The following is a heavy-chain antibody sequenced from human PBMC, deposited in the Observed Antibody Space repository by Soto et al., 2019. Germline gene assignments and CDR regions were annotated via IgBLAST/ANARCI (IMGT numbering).Heavy chain of an antibody. V-gene: IGHV1-69*12. CDR2: IIPIFGTA. Sequence: QVQLVQSGAEVKKPGSSVKVSCKASGGTFSSYAISWVRQAPGQGLEWMGGIIPIFGTADYAQKIQGRVTITADESTSTAYMELSSLRSEDTAMYYCATHEIGHCISASCYKGGYYYGMDVWGQGTTVTVSS. CDR1: GGTFSSYA. CDR3: ATHEIGHCISASCYKGGYYYGMDV. D-gene: IGHD2-2*02. J-gene: IGHJ6*02.